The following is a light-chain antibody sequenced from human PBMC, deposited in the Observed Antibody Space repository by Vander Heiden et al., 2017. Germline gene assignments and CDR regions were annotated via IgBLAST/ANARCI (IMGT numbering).Light chain of an antibody. V-gene: IGLV3-10*01. CDR2: EDN. J-gene: IGLJ3*02. Sequence: SYELTQPPSVSVSPGQQARLTCSGDALPKKYAFWYQQKSGQAPVLVIYEDNKRPSGIPERFSGASSGTMATLTISGAQAEDEADYYCYSTDSGGYQRVFGGGTKLTVL. CDR3: YSTDSGGYQRV. CDR1: ALPKKY.